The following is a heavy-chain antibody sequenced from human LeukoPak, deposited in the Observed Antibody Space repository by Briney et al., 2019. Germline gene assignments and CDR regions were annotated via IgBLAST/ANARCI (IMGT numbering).Heavy chain of an antibody. Sequence: GGSLRLSCAASGFTFSSYGMHWVRQAPGKGLEWVAVIWYDGSNKYYADSVKGRFTISRDNSKNTLYLQMNSLRAEDTAVYYCARQDRLEPLEYWGQGTLVTVSS. CDR1: GFTFSSYG. J-gene: IGHJ4*02. D-gene: IGHD1-1*01. CDR3: ARQDRLEPLEY. V-gene: IGHV3-33*01. CDR2: IWYDGSNK.